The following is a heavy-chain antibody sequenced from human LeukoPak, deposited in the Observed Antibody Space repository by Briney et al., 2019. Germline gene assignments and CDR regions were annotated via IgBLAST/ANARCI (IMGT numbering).Heavy chain of an antibody. CDR3: AKANVKLELPPVDV. CDR1: GFIFSSYG. D-gene: IGHD1-7*01. Sequence: GGSLRLSCAASGFIFSSYGMSWVRQAPGKGLEWVSAISGSSGSTYYADSVKGRFIISRDNSKNTLYLQMNSLRAEDTAVYYCAKANVKLELPPVDVWGKGTTVTVSS. CDR2: ISGSSGST. J-gene: IGHJ6*04. V-gene: IGHV3-23*01.